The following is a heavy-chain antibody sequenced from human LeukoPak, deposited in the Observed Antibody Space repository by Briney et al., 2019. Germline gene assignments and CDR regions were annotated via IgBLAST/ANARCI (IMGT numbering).Heavy chain of an antibody. CDR3: SKGRRLRGVISTLDS. Sequence: GGSLRLSCAAFGFTFDDYAMNWVRQAPGKGLEWVSGIGWIVVPIDFADSVKGRFTISRDNARNSLYLQMNSLRPEDTAGYYCSKGRRLRGVISTLDSWGQGTLVTVSS. CDR2: IGWIVVPI. CDR1: GFTFDDYA. J-gene: IGHJ4*02. V-gene: IGHV3-9*01. D-gene: IGHD3-10*01.